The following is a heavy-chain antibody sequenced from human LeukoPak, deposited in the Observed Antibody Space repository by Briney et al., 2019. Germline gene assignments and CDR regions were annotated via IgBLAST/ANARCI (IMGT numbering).Heavy chain of an antibody. D-gene: IGHD3-22*01. Sequence: PGGALRLSCAASVFTFSSYGMHWVRPAPGRGLAWVAFIRYDGSNKYYADSVKGRFTLSRDNSNNTLYMQMNSLRYEEKALYYCSKDGNCYDSSLDWGQGTLVTVSS. CDR3: SKDGNCYDSSLD. CDR2: IRYDGSNK. CDR1: VFTFSSYG. J-gene: IGHJ4*02. V-gene: IGHV3-30*02.